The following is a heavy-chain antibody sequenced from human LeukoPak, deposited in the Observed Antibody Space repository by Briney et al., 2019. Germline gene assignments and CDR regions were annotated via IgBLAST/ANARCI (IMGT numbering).Heavy chain of an antibody. CDR3: ARRGWGSAMVLTHIDC. CDR2: IYYSGST. CDR1: GGSISSSSYY. J-gene: IGHJ4*02. Sequence: SETLSLTCTVSGGSISSSSYYWGWIRQPPGKGLEWIGSIYYSGSTYYNPSLKSRVTISVDTSKNQFSLKLSSVTAADTAVYYCARRGWGSAMVLTHIDCWGQGTLVTVSS. D-gene: IGHD4/OR15-4a*01. V-gene: IGHV4-39*01.